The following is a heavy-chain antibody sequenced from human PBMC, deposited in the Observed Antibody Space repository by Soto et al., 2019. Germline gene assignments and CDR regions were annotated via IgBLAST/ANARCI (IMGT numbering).Heavy chain of an antibody. D-gene: IGHD1-7*01. V-gene: IGHV3-23*01. CDR3: AKSRTTSKVGVVYFDY. CDR2: ISGSGGST. J-gene: IGHJ4*02. Sequence: PGGSLRLSCAASGFTFSSYAMSWVRQAPGKGLEWVSAISGSGGSTYYADSVKGRFTISRDNSKNTLYLQMNSLRAEDTAVYYCAKSRTTSKVGVVYFDYWGQGTLVTVSS. CDR1: GFTFSSYA.